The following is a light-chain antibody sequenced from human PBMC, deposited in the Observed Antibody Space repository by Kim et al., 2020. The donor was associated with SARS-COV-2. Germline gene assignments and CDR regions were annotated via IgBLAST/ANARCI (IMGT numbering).Light chain of an antibody. J-gene: IGKJ2*01. CDR3: QQSFSTPHT. CDR2: ATS. Sequence: SASVGERVTITCRASHSISGYLNWYHQKPGKVPKLLIYATSTLQAGVPSRFSGSESGTDFTLTISSLQPEDFATYYCQQSFSTPHTFGQGTKLEI. CDR1: HSISGY. V-gene: IGKV1-39*01.